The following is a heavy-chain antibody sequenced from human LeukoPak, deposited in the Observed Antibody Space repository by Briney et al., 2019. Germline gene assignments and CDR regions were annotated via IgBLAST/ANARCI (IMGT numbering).Heavy chain of an antibody. J-gene: IGHJ6*02. CDR2: ISSSSSYI. CDR3: ARKVPPRGYYYGMDV. V-gene: IGHV3-21*01. CDR1: GFTFSSYS. D-gene: IGHD1-1*01. Sequence: PGGSLRLSCAASGFTFSSYSMNRVRQAPGKGLERVSSISSSSSYIYYADSVKGRFTISRDNAKNSLYLQMNSLRAEDTAVYYCARKVPPRGYYYGMDVWGQGTTVTVSS.